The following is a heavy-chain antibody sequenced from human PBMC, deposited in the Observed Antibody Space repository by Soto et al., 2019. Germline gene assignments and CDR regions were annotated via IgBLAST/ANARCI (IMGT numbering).Heavy chain of an antibody. D-gene: IGHD4-17*01. CDR1: GFTFSSYA. CDR3: ARGPVTTLNYYYYGMDV. V-gene: IGHV3-30-3*01. CDR2: ISYDGSNK. J-gene: IGHJ6*02. Sequence: GGSLRLSCAASGFTFSSYAMHWVRQAPGKGLEWVAVISYDGSNKYYADSVKGRFTISRDNSKNPLYLQMNSLRAEDTAVYYCARGPVTTLNYYYYGMDVWGQGTTVTVSS.